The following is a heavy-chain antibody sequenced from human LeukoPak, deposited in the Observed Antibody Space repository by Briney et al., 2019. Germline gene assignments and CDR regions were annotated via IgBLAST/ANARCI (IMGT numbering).Heavy chain of an antibody. CDR3: ARAPEGATPWADY. CDR1: GYTFTRYY. V-gene: IGHV1-46*01. CDR2: INPGGGSI. D-gene: IGHD1-26*01. Sequence: GASVKVSCKASGYTFTRYYMHWVRQAPGQGLEWMGIINPGGGSISYAQKFQGRVSMTRDTSTGTVYMELNSLRSDDTAVYYCARAPEGATPWADYWGQGTLVIVSS. J-gene: IGHJ4*02.